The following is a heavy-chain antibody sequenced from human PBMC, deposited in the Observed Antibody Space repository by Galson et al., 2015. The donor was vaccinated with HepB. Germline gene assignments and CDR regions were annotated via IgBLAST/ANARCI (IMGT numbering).Heavy chain of an antibody. J-gene: IGHJ4*02. CDR3: TRGSQSSGWYASDY. CDR1: GFTFDYHT. Sequence: SLRLSCAASGFTFDYHTMQWVRQVPGKGLEWISLISWDAVSSYYADSVKGRFAISRDYNKNSLYLQMNSLKTEDTAFYYCTRGSQSSGWYASDYWGQGTLVIVSS. D-gene: IGHD6-19*01. V-gene: IGHV3-43*01. CDR2: ISWDAVSS.